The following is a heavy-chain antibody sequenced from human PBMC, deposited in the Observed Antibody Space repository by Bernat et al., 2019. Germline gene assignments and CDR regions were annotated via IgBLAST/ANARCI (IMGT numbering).Heavy chain of an antibody. D-gene: IGHD1-26*01. CDR2: ITDEGGGP. Sequence: EVQLLESGGGLVQPGGSLRLFCTASGFTFSNYAMPWVRQAPGKGLEWVSTITDEGGGPYYADSVKGRFTISRDNSKNTLYLQMNSLRAEDTAVYYCARERGYSGSMYDAFDIWGQGTMVTVSS. CDR1: GFTFSNYA. V-gene: IGHV3-23*01. J-gene: IGHJ3*02. CDR3: ARERGYSGSMYDAFDI.